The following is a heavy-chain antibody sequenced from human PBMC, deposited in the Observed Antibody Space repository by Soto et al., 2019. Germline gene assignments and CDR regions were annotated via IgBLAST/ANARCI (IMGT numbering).Heavy chain of an antibody. D-gene: IGHD3-3*01. CDR3: ARINNYDFWSGYDSSWFDP. V-gene: IGHV2-26*01. CDR2: IFSNDEK. J-gene: IGHJ5*02. CDR1: GFSLSNARMG. Sequence: QVTLKESGPVLVKPTETLTLTCTVSGFSLSNARMGVSWIRQPPGKALEWLAHIFSNDEKSYTTSLKSRLTIAKDTSKSQVVLTMNHMDPVDTATYYFARINNYDFWSGYDSSWFDPWGQGTLVTVSS.